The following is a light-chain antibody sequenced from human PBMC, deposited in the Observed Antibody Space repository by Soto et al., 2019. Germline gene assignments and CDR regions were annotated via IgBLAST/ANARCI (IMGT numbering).Light chain of an antibody. Sequence: QSVLTQPASVSGSPGQSITISCTGTSSDVGGYNYVSWYQHHPGKAPKLMIYDVSNRPSGVSNRFSGSKSGNTASLTISGPQPEDEADYYCSSYTTSNIRQLGFGTGTKVTVL. CDR3: SSYTTSNIRQLG. V-gene: IGLV2-14*03. J-gene: IGLJ1*01. CDR1: SSDVGGYNY. CDR2: DVS.